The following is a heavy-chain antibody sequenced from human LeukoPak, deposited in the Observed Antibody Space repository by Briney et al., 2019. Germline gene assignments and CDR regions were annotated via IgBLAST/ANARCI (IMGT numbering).Heavy chain of an antibody. J-gene: IGHJ6*02. V-gene: IGHV1-46*01. CDR2: INPSGGST. D-gene: IGHD1-26*01. CDR3: ARQDGAYGMDV. Sequence: ASVTVSCKASGYTFTSYYMHWVRQAPGQGLEWMGIINPSGGSTSYAQKFQGRVTMTRDTSTSTVYMELSSLRSEDTAVYYCARQDGAYGMDVWGQGTTVTVSS. CDR1: GYTFTSYY.